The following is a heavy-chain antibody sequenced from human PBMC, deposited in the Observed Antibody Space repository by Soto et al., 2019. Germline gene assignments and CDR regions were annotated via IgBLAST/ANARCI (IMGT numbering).Heavy chain of an antibody. CDR1: GDSVSSNSAG. V-gene: IGHV6-1*01. Sequence: QVQLQLSGPGLMKPSQTLSLTCAISGDSVSSNSAGWNWVRQTPSRGLEWLGRTYYKSKWFNNYALSLISRITINPDTSQNQFSLQLDSVTPEDTAVYYCARGSWDDVSGHYYMDVWGKGTTVTVPS. CDR3: ARGSWDDVSGHYYMDV. D-gene: IGHD5-12*01. CDR2: TYYKSKWFN. J-gene: IGHJ6*03.